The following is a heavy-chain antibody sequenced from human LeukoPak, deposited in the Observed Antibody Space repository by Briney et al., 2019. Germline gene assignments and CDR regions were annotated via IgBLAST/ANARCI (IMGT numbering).Heavy chain of an antibody. Sequence: VKVSCKASGYTFTSYYMHWVRQAPGQGLEWMGIINPSGGSTSYAQKFQGRVTMTRDTSTGTVYMELSSLRSEDTAVYYCARTERWLQLRYYFDYWGQGTLVTVSS. J-gene: IGHJ4*02. CDR2: INPSGGST. CDR1: GYTFTSYY. CDR3: ARTERWLQLRYYFDY. V-gene: IGHV1-46*03. D-gene: IGHD5-24*01.